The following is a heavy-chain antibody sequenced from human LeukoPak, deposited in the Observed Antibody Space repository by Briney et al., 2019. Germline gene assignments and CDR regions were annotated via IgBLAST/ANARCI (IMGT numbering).Heavy chain of an antibody. V-gene: IGHV1-46*01. J-gene: IGHJ3*02. D-gene: IGHD3-22*01. CDR1: GYTFTSYY. CDR3: AKTHRDSSDYPHDAFDI. Sequence: ASVKVSCKASGYTFTSYYIHWVRQAPGQGLEWMGVINPGGGSTRYAQEFQGRVTMTRDTSTSTVDMELSSLRSEDTAVYYCAKTHRDSSDYPHDAFDIWGQGTMVTVSS. CDR2: INPGGGST.